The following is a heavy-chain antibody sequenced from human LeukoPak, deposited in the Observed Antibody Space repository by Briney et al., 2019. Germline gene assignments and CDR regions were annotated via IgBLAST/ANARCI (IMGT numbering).Heavy chain of an antibody. Sequence: GGSLRLSCAASGFTFSSYAMSWVRQAPGKGLEGVSAISGSGGSTYHADSVKGRITISRDNSKNTLYLQMNSLRAEDTAVYYCARRVATYYFDYWGQGTLVTVSS. CDR3: ARRVATYYFDY. CDR1: GFTFSSYA. D-gene: IGHD5-12*01. CDR2: ISGSGGST. J-gene: IGHJ4*02. V-gene: IGHV3-23*01.